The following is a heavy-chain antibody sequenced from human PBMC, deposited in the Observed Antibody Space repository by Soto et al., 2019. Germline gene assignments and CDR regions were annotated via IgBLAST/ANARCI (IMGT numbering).Heavy chain of an antibody. CDR1: GFTFSDYY. CDR3: VREAITAMVFDY. Sequence: QVQLVESGGRWVRPGGSLRLSCAASGFTFSDYYMSCIRQAPGKGLEWVSFINPTISTIYYAYSVKGRFTISRDNAKNSLYLQMNSLRAEDTAVYYSVREAITAMVFDYWGQGALVPVSS. CDR2: INPTISTI. D-gene: IGHD5-18*01. V-gene: IGHV3-11*01. J-gene: IGHJ4*02.